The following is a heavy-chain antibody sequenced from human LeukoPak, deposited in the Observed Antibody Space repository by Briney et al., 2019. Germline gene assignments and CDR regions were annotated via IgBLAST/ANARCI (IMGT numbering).Heavy chain of an antibody. CDR3: ARSSESYDSSGYYSYYFDY. V-gene: IGHV4-59*01. CDR2: IYYSGST. D-gene: IGHD3-22*01. J-gene: IGHJ4*02. CDR1: GGSTRSYY. Sequence: SETLSLTCTVSGGSTRSYYWSWIRQPPGKGLEWIGYIYYSGSTNYNPSLKSRVTISVDTSKNQFSLKLSSVTAADTAVYYCARSSESYDSSGYYSYYFDYCGQGTLVTVSS.